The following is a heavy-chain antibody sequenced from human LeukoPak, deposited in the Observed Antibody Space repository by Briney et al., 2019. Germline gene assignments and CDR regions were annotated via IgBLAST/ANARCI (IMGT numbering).Heavy chain of an antibody. D-gene: IGHD6-13*01. CDR3: ARAYSSSWYNACDI. CDR1: GFTFSSYW. J-gene: IGHJ3*02. CDR2: INGEGSIT. Sequence: TGGSLRLSCAASGFTFSSYWMHWVRQAPGKGLVWVSRINGEGSITNYVDSVKGRFTISRDNAKNTLYLQMNSLRVEDTAVYYCARAYSSSWYNACDIWGQGTLVAVPS. V-gene: IGHV3-74*01.